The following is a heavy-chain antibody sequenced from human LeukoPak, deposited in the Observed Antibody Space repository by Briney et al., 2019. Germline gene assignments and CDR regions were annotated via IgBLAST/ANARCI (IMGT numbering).Heavy chain of an antibody. CDR2: IYPGDSDT. CDR3: ARHEGTTGYYYNMDV. Sequence: GESLKIPCKGSGYSFTSYWIGWVRQMPGKGLEWMGIIYPGDSDTRYSPSFQGQVTISADKSISTAYLQWSSLKASDTAMYYCARHEGTTGYYYNMDVWGKGNTVTVSS. CDR1: GYSFTSYW. V-gene: IGHV5-51*01. D-gene: IGHD1-1*01. J-gene: IGHJ6*03.